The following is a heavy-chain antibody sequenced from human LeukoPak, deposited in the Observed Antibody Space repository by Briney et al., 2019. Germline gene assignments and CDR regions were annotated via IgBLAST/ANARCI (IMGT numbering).Heavy chain of an antibody. CDR1: GGSISSGDYY. CDR3: ARTPGDTAMVPPNYFDY. CDR2: IYYSGST. V-gene: IGHV4-30-4*01. Sequence: SQTLSLTCTVSGGSISSGDYYWSWIRQPPGNGLEWIGHIYYSGSTYYNPSLKSRVTISVDTSKNQFSLKLSSVTAADTAVYYCARTPGDTAMVPPNYFDYWGRGTLVTVSS. J-gene: IGHJ4*02. D-gene: IGHD5-18*01.